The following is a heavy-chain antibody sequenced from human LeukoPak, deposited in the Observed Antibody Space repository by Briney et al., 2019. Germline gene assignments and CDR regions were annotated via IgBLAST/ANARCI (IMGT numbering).Heavy chain of an antibody. Sequence: GRSLRLSCAASGFTFSDYYMSWIRQAPGKGLEWVSYISSSGSTIYYADSVKGRFTISRDNAKNSLYLQMNSLRAEDTAVYYCARDGPYDILTGYQYYFDYWGQGTLVTVSS. V-gene: IGHV3-11*04. CDR1: GFTFSDYY. D-gene: IGHD3-9*01. CDR3: ARDGPYDILTGYQYYFDY. J-gene: IGHJ4*02. CDR2: ISSSGSTI.